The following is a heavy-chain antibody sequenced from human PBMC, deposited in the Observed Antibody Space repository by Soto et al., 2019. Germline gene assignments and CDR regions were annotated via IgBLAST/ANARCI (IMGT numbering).Heavy chain of an antibody. Sequence: PSETLSLTCAVYGGSFSGYFWSWIRQPPGKGLEWIGEIFHGGSTNYSPSLKSRVTISVDTSKNQLSLKLTSLTAADTAVYYCARGGTSGSAVFNWFDPWGQGTLVTVSS. D-gene: IGHD3-10*01. CDR3: ARGGTSGSAVFNWFDP. CDR1: GGSFSGYF. CDR2: IFHGGST. V-gene: IGHV4-34*01. J-gene: IGHJ5*02.